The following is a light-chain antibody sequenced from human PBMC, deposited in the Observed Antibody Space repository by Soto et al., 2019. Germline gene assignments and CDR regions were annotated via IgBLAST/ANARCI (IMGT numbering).Light chain of an antibody. V-gene: IGKV3D-15*01. CDR2: ASS. CDR1: QTVVNN. Sequence: VMTQSPGTLSVSPGERVTLFCRASQTVVNNIAWYQVKPAQPPRLLIYASSTRATGIPATFSGSGSETQFSLTISSLQSEDSAVYYCQQYYHCGLSFGGGTKVEI. CDR3: QQYYHCGLS. J-gene: IGKJ4*01.